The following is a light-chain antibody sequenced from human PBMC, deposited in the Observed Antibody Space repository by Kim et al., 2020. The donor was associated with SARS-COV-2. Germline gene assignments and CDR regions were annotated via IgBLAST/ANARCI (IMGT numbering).Light chain of an antibody. V-gene: IGLV3-21*04. J-gene: IGLJ3*02. Sequence: APGKTARITCGGYNIGSKSVHWYQQKPGQAPVVVIYHDTDRPSGVPERFSGSNSGNTATLTISRVEAGDEADYYCQVWDTSGDHVVFGGGTQLTVL. CDR1: NIGSKS. CDR3: QVWDTSGDHVV. CDR2: HDT.